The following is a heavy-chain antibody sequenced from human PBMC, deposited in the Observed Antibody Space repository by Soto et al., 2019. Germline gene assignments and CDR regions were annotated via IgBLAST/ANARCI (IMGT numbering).Heavy chain of an antibody. CDR2: INHSGST. D-gene: IGHD3-10*01. J-gene: IGHJ6*02. CDR1: GGSFSGYY. V-gene: IGHV4-34*01. CDR3: ARATYYYGSGSLRGMDV. Sequence: QVQLQQWGAGLLKPSETLSLTCAVYGGSFSGYYWSWIRQHPGKGLEWIGEINHSGSTNYNPSLKSRVTISVDTSKNQFSLKLSSVTAADTAVYYCARATYYYGSGSLRGMDVWGQGTTVTVSS.